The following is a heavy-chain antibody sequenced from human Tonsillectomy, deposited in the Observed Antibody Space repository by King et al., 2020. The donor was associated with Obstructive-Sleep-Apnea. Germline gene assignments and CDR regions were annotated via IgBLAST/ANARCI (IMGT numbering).Heavy chain of an antibody. CDR2: MNPNRGNT. CDR3: ARGPVGATNWFDP. CDR1: GYTFTSYD. D-gene: IGHD1-26*01. V-gene: IGHV1-8*01. Sequence: QLVESGAEVKKPGASVKVSCKASGYTFTSYDINWVRQANGQGLEWMGWMNPNRGNTGYTQKFQGRVTMTRNTSISTAYMELRSLRSEDTAVYYCARGPVGATNWFDPWGQGTLVTVSS. J-gene: IGHJ5*02.